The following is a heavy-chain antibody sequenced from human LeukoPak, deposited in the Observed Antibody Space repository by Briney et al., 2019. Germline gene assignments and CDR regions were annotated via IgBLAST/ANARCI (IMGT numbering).Heavy chain of an antibody. CDR1: GFTFSSYA. CDR2: ISGSGGST. D-gene: IGHD5-12*01. CDR3: AKGRSSGGYSGYDLLLDY. Sequence: PSGGSLRLSCAASGFTFSSYAMSWVRQAPGKGLEWVSAISGSGGSTYYADSVKGRFTISRDDSKNTLYLQMNSLRAEDTAVYYCAKGRSSGGYSGYDLLLDYWGQGTLVTVSS. V-gene: IGHV3-23*01. J-gene: IGHJ4*02.